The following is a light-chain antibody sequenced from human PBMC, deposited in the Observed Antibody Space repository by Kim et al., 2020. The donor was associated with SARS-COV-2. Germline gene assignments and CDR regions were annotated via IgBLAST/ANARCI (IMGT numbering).Light chain of an antibody. CDR3: CSYAGTYTWV. J-gene: IGLJ3*02. Sequence: GPSVTISCTRAGSNVGGYDYVSWYQQTPGKAPKLMIYDVSKRPSGVPDRFSGSKSGNTASLTISGLQAEDEADYYCCSYAGTYTWVFGGGTQLTVL. V-gene: IGLV2-11*01. CDR1: GSNVGGYDY. CDR2: DVS.